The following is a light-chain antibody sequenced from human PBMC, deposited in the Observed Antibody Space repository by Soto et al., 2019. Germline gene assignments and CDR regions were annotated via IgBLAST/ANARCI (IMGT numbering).Light chain of an antibody. Sequence: QAVVTQEPSLTVSPGGTVTLTCGSITGTVTNGHAPYWFQQKPGQAPRTLIYETTNRHSWTPARFSGSLLGGKAALTLSGAQPEDEAEYYCLLSYSGARVFGGGTKLTFL. V-gene: IGLV7-46*01. CDR1: TGTVTNGHA. CDR3: LLSYSGARV. CDR2: ETT. J-gene: IGLJ2*01.